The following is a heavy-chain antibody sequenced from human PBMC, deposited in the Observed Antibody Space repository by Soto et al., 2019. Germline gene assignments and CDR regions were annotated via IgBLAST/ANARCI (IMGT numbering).Heavy chain of an antibody. J-gene: IGHJ1*01. CDR3: ARQGSHQYCPH. CDR1: GFTFSSSW. Sequence: EVQLVESGGGLVQPGGSLRLSCAASGFTFSSSWMHWVRQAPGKGPVWVSRISTDGSTTTYAGFVEGRFTISRDNAKNTLFLQMNSLRAEDTSVYYCARQGSHQYCPHWGQGTLVTVSS. CDR2: ISTDGSTT. V-gene: IGHV3-74*01.